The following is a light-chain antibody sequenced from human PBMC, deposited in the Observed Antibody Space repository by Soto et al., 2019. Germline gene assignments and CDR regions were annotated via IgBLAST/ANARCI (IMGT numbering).Light chain of an antibody. CDR2: KTS. V-gene: IGKV1-5*03. CDR3: QQYKSFSLT. Sequence: DIQMTQSPSTLSASVGDRVTITCRASQSISSWLAWYQQKPGKAPKLLIYKTSNLESGVPSRFSGSGSGTEFSLTISSLQPDDFATYYCQQYKSFSLTFGGWTRVEVK. CDR1: QSISSW. J-gene: IGKJ4*01.